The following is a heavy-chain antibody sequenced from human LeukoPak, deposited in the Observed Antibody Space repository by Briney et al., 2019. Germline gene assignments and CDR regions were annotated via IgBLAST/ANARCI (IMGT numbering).Heavy chain of an antibody. J-gene: IGHJ4*02. V-gene: IGHV6-1*01. D-gene: IGHD3-10*01. CDR2: AYYRSKWYN. Sequence: SQTLSLTCAISGDSVSSNSAAWNWSRQSPSRGLEWLVRAYYRSKWYNDYAVSVKSRITINPDTSKNQFSLQLNSVTPEDTAVYYCAREPGQQVGSYYFDYWGQGTLVTVSS. CDR3: AREPGQQVGSYYFDY. CDR1: GDSVSSNSAA.